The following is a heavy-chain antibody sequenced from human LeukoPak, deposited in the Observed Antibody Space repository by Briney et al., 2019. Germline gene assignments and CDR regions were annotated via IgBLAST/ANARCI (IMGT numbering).Heavy chain of an antibody. CDR2: ITKSGDT. Sequence: PGGSLRLSCAVAGFTFSDHYMTWIRQAPGKGLEWVSYITKSGDTSYADSVKGRFTISRGNAKNSLYLQMNSLRVEDTGVFYCARGHWGLDVWGKGTTVTVSS. CDR1: GFTFSDHY. V-gene: IGHV3-11*04. D-gene: IGHD3-16*01. CDR3: ARGHWGLDV. J-gene: IGHJ6*04.